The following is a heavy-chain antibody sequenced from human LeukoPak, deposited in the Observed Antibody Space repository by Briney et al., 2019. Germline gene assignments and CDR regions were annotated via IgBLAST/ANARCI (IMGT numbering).Heavy chain of an antibody. J-gene: IGHJ4*02. CDR3: AKDPIVGATLGYFDY. V-gene: IGHV3-30-3*01. CDR2: ISYDGSNK. D-gene: IGHD1-26*01. CDR1: GFTFSSYA. Sequence: PGGSLRLSCAASGFTFSSYAMHWVRQAPGKGLEWVAVISYDGSNKYYADSVKGRFTISRDNSKNTLYLQMNSLRAEDTAVYYCAKDPIVGATLGYFDYWGQGTLVTVSS.